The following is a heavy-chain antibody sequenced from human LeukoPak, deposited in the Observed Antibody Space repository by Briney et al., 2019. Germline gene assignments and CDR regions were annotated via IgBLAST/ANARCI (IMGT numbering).Heavy chain of an antibody. Sequence: GGSLRLSCAASGFTVTDYAMTWVCQAPGKGLEWVSSISASGGMAYYADSVKGRFTVSRDNSKNSLYLQMNSLTAADTAVYYCAKDRSIGTYYTFDHWGQGTLVTVSS. V-gene: IGHV3-23*01. J-gene: IGHJ4*02. CDR1: GFTVTDYA. D-gene: IGHD1-26*01. CDR3: AKDRSIGTYYTFDH. CDR2: ISASGGMA.